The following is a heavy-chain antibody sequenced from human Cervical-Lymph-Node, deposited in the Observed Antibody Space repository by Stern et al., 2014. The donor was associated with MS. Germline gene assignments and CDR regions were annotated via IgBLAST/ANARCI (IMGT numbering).Heavy chain of an antibody. CDR3: ASANCSSTSCPNWFDP. V-gene: IGHV4-30-4*01. CDR2: IYSSGST. CDR1: GGSISSGDYY. Sequence: QMQLQESGPGLVKPSQTLSLTCTVSGGSISSGDYYWSWIRQPPGKGLVWIGYIYSSGSTYYNPSLKSRVTISVDTSKNQFSLKLSSVTAADTAVYYCASANCSSTSCPNWFDPWGQGTLVTVSS. J-gene: IGHJ5*02. D-gene: IGHD2-2*01.